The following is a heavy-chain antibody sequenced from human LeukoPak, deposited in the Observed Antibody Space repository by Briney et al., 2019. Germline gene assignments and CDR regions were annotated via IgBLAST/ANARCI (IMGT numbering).Heavy chain of an antibody. V-gene: IGHV3-21*01. CDR2: ISSSSSYI. D-gene: IGHD4-17*01. CDR3: ARDPTSLYYGDYPPSYFDY. J-gene: IGHJ4*02. Sequence: GGSLRLSCAASGFTFSSYSMNWVRQAPGKGLEWVSPISSSSSYIYYADSVKGRFTISRDNSKNTLYLQMNSLRAEDAAVYYCARDPTSLYYGDYPPSYFDYWGQGTLVTVSS. CDR1: GFTFSSYS.